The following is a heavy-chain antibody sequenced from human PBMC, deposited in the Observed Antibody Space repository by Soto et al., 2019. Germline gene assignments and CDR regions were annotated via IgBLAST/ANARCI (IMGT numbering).Heavy chain of an antibody. V-gene: IGHV3-23*01. J-gene: IGHJ4*02. CDR1: GFIFSSSA. CDR3: AKDRSPGATTWNVY. Sequence: GGSLRLSCVVSGFIFSSSAMNWVRQAPGKGLEWVSTISGSGVSKYYADSVKGRFTISRDNSNNTVSLQMDSLRAEDAAVYYCAKDRSPGATTWNVYWGQGTLVTVSS. CDR2: ISGSGVSK. D-gene: IGHD1-26*01.